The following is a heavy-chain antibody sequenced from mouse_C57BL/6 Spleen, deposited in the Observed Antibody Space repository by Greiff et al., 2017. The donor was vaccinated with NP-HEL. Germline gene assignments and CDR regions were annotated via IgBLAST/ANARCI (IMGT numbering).Heavy chain of an antibody. Sequence: EVKLQESGGGLVKPGGSLKLSCAASGFTFSDYGMHWVRQAPEKGLEWVAYISSGSSTIYYADTVKGRFTISRDNAKNTLFLQMTSLRSEDTAMYYCARIYDGYLPWFAYWGQGTLVTVSA. J-gene: IGHJ3*01. CDR3: ARIYDGYLPWFAY. V-gene: IGHV5-17*01. CDR2: ISSGSSTI. D-gene: IGHD2-3*01. CDR1: GFTFSDYG.